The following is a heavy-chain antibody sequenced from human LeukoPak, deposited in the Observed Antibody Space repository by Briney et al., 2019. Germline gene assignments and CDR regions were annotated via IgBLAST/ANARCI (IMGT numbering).Heavy chain of an antibody. V-gene: IGHV1-8*01. CDR3: ARGTGYSSSWYVVGLTYYYYMDV. CDR2: MNPNSGNT. J-gene: IGHJ6*03. D-gene: IGHD6-13*01. CDR1: GYTFTSYD. Sequence: ASVKVSCKASGYTFTSYDINWVRQATGQGLEWMGWMNPNSGNTGYAQKFQGRVTMTRNTSISTAYMELSSLRSEDTAVYYCARGTGYSSSWYVVGLTYYYYMDVWGKGTTVTVSS.